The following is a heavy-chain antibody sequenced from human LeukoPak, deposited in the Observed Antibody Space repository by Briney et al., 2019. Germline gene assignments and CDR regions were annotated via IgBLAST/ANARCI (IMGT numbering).Heavy chain of an antibody. V-gene: IGHV3-23*01. CDR2: ISGSGGST. Sequence: ASVKVSCKASGYTFTSYGISWVRQAPGKGLEWVSAISGSGGSTYYADSVKGRFTISRDNSKNTLYLQMNSLRAEDTAVYYCAREPPLDSYGYIWGQGTLVTVSS. J-gene: IGHJ4*02. CDR3: AREPPLDSYGYI. D-gene: IGHD5-18*01. CDR1: GYTFTSYG.